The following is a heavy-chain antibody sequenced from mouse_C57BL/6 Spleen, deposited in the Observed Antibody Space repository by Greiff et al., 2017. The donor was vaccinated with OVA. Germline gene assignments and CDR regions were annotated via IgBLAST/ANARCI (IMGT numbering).Heavy chain of an antibody. CDR3: ARRGYYGSSYEAMDY. D-gene: IGHD1-1*01. CDR1: GYAFTNYL. Sequence: QVQLQQSGAELVRPGTSVKVSCKASGYAFTNYLIEWVKQRPGQGLEWIGVINPGSGGTNYNEKFKGKATLTADKSSSTAYMQLSSLTSEDSAVYFCARRGYYGSSYEAMDYWGQGTSVTVSS. V-gene: IGHV1-54*01. CDR2: INPGSGGT. J-gene: IGHJ4*01.